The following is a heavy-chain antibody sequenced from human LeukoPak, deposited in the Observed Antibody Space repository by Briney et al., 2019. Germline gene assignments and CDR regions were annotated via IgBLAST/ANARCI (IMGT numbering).Heavy chain of an antibody. CDR1: GFTFSSSW. V-gene: IGHV3-74*01. CDR2: MNGDGSTI. Sequence: GGSLRLSCAGSGFTFSSSWIHWVRQGPGKGLVWVARMNGDGSTINYADPVKGRFTISRANAKNTVYLQMSSLRDEDTAIYYCARAGNFRIDNWGEGALGTVSS. J-gene: IGHJ4*02. D-gene: IGHD1-7*01. CDR3: ARAGNFRIDN.